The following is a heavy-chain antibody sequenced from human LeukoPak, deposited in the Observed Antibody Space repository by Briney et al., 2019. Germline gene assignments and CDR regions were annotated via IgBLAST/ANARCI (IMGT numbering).Heavy chain of an antibody. Sequence: SETLSLTCTVSGGSISSGSYYWSWIRQPAGKGLEWIGRIYTSGSTNYNPSLKSRVTISVDTSKNQFSLKLSSVTAADTAVYYCARGGYYDSSGYSLNYYYYMDVWGKGTTVTISS. J-gene: IGHJ6*03. CDR2: IYTSGST. D-gene: IGHD3-22*01. V-gene: IGHV4-61*02. CDR3: ARGGYYDSSGYSLNYYYYMDV. CDR1: GGSISSGSYY.